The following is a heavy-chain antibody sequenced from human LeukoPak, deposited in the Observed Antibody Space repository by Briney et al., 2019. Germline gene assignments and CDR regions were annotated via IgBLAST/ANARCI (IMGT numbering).Heavy chain of an antibody. J-gene: IGHJ4*02. Sequence: GGSLRLSCTASGFTFSSYWTSWVRQAPGKGLEWVANIKQDGSEKNYVDSVRGRFTISRDNAKNSLYLEMNSLRAEDTAVYYCARDPLWGGSGSYYGHWGQGTLVTVSS. V-gene: IGHV3-7*03. CDR1: GFTFSSYW. CDR2: IKQDGSEK. CDR3: ARDPLWGGSGSYYGH. D-gene: IGHD3-10*01.